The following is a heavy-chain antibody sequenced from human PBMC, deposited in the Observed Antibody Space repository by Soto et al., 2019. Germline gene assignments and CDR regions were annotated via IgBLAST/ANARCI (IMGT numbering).Heavy chain of an antibody. CDR2: INHSGST. J-gene: IGHJ4*02. Sequence: SETMCLTCAVYGGAFSGYYWSWMRQPPGKGLEWIGEINHSGSTNYNPSLKSRVTISVDTSKNQFSLKLSSVTAADTAVYYCARGLVTMVRGVIFDYWGQGTLVTVSS. V-gene: IGHV4-34*01. CDR1: GGAFSGYY. D-gene: IGHD3-10*01. CDR3: ARGLVTMVRGVIFDY.